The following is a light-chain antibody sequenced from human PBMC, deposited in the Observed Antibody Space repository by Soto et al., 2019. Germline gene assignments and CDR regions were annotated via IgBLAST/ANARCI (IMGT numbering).Light chain of an antibody. CDR3: QVWDSSTDHPV. J-gene: IGLJ3*02. CDR1: NIGSKS. V-gene: IGLV3-21*04. Sequence: SYELTQPPSVSVAPGKTARITCGENNIGSKSVHWYQQRPGQAPVLVIYYDSDRPSGIPERFSGSNSGITATLTISRVEAGDEADYYCQVWDSSTDHPVFGGGTKLTVL. CDR2: YDS.